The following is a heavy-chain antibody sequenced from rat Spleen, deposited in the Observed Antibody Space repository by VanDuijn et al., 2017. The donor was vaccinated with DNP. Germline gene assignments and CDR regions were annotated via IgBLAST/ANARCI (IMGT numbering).Heavy chain of an antibody. V-gene: IGHV5S10*01. D-gene: IGHD1-2*01. J-gene: IGHJ4*01. CDR3: ATQDFYSRNAMDA. Sequence: VQLVESGGGLVQPGTSLKLSCAASGFTFSNYYMAWVRQAPKKGLEWVATIIYDGSRTYYRDSVKGRFTISRDNAKSTLSLQMDSLRAEDTATYSCATQDFYSRNAMDAWGQGTSVTVSS. CDR2: IIYDGSRT. CDR1: GFTFSNYY.